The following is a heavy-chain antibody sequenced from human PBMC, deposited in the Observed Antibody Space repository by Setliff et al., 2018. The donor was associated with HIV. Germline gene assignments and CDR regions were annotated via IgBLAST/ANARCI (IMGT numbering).Heavy chain of an antibody. Sequence: GGSLRLSCAASGFTFSSYGMHWVRQAPGKGLEWVAFIRYDGSNKYYADSVKGRLTISRDNSKNTLYLQMNSLRAEDTAVYYCAKDRGEYYYDSSGYALGYWGQGTLVTVSS. CDR2: IRYDGSNK. J-gene: IGHJ4*02. CDR3: AKDRGEYYYDSSGYALGY. V-gene: IGHV3-30*02. D-gene: IGHD3-22*01. CDR1: GFTFSSYG.